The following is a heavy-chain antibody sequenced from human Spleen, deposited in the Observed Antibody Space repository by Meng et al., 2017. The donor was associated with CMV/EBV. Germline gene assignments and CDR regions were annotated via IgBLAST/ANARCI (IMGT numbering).Heavy chain of an antibody. J-gene: IGHJ6*02. D-gene: IGHD5-18*01. V-gene: IGHV3-30-3*01. CDR2: ISYDGSNK. CDR1: GFTFSSYA. CDR3: ARVGYSYGYGMDV. Sequence: ASGFTFSSYARHWVRQAPGKGLEWVAVISYDGSNKYYADSVKGRFTISRDNSKNTLYLQMNSLRAEDTAVYYCARVGYSYGYGMDVWGQGTTVTVSS.